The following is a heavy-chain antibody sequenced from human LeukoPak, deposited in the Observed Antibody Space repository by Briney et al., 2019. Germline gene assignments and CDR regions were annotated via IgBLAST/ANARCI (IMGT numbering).Heavy chain of an antibody. D-gene: IGHD6-19*01. V-gene: IGHV1-2*02. J-gene: IGHJ4*02. CDR2: INPNSGGT. Sequence: ASVTVSCKASGYTFTGYYMHWVRQAPGQGLEWMGWINPNSGGTNYAQKFQGRVTMTRDTSISTAYMELSRLRSDDTAVYYCAKDLSYTGGSSDYWGQGTLVTVSS. CDR3: AKDLSYTGGSSDY. CDR1: GYTFTGYY.